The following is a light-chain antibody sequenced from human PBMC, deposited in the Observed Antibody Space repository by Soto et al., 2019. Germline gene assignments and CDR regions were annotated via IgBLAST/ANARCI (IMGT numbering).Light chain of an antibody. Sequence: VLTQTPLSSPVTLGQPASISCRSSESLVHSDGNTSLSWLQQRPGQPPRLLIYKISNRFSAVPGRFSGSVAVTDFTLTISRVEPEDVGVYYCMQVTHFPRTFGQGTKVEI. J-gene: IGKJ1*01. CDR3: MQVTHFPRT. CDR2: KIS. CDR1: ESLVHSDGNTS. V-gene: IGKV2-24*01.